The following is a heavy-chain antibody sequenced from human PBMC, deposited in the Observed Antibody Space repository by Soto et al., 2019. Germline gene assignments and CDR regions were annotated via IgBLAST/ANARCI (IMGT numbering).Heavy chain of an antibody. Sequence: QVQLVQSGAEVKKPGASMKLSCKASGYTFTNYYMHWVRQAPGQGLEWMGIINPSNGDTTYAQKFQGRVSMHGDQSTGTVYMGRSSLRFEDTPVYYCARLRGRFEYWGQGSLVTV. J-gene: IGHJ4*02. D-gene: IGHD3-16*01. CDR3: ARLRGRFEY. CDR1: GYTFTNYY. CDR2: INPSNGDT. V-gene: IGHV1-46*01.